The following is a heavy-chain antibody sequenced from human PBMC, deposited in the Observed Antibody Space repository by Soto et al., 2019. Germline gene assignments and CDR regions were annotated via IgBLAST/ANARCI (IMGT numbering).Heavy chain of an antibody. J-gene: IGHJ6*02. CDR2: INHSGST. Sequence: SETLSLTCAVYGGSFSGYYWSWIRQPPGKGLEWIGEINHSGSTNYNPSLKSRVTISVDTSKNQFSLKLSSVTAADTAVYYCARRGGYGSGSYLRAPYYYGMDVWGQGTTVTVSS. D-gene: IGHD3-10*01. CDR1: GGSFSGYY. CDR3: ARRGGYGSGSYLRAPYYYGMDV. V-gene: IGHV4-34*01.